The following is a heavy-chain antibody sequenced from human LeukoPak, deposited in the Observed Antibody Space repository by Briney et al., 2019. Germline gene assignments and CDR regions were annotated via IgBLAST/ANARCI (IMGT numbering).Heavy chain of an antibody. D-gene: IGHD3-3*01. CDR1: GGSFSGYY. V-gene: IGHV4-34*01. J-gene: IGHJ4*02. CDR2: INHSGST. Sequence: PSETLSLTCAVYGGSFSGYYWSWIRQPPGKGLEWIGEINHSGSTNYNPSLKTRVTISVNTSKSQFSLKLSSATAADTAVYYCARASGVFGVVYYFDYWGQGTLVTVSS. CDR3: ARASGVFGVVYYFDY.